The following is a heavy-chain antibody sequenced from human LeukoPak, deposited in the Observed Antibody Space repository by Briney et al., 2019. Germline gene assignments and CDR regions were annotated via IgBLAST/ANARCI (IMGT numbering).Heavy chain of an antibody. CDR1: GGSISSSNW. J-gene: IGHJ4*02. D-gene: IGHD3-22*01. CDR2: IYHSGST. Sequence: PSETLSLTCAVSGGSISSSNWWSWVRQPPGKGLEWIGEIYHSGSTNYNPSLKSRVTISVDKSKNQFSLKLSSVTAADTAVYYCARVSLTYYYDSSGPYFDYWGQGTLVTVSS. CDR3: ARVSLTYYYDSSGPYFDY. V-gene: IGHV4-4*02.